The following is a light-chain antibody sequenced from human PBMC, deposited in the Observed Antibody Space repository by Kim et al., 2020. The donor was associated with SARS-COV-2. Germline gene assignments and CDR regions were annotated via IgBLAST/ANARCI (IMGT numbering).Light chain of an antibody. CDR3: QAWDSSTVV. CDR2: QHN. CDR1: KLGDKY. V-gene: IGLV3-1*01. Sequence: SVSPEQTASITCSGDKLGDKYSCWYQQKPGPSPVLVIYQHNKRPSGIPERFSGSNSGNTATLTISGTQAMDEADYYCQAWDSSTVVFGGGTQLTVL. J-gene: IGLJ2*01.